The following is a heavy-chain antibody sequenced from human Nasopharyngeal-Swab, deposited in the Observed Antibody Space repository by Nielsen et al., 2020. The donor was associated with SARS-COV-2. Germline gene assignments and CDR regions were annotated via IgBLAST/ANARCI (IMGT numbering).Heavy chain of an antibody. D-gene: IGHD6-13*01. J-gene: IGHJ4*02. CDR2: INHSGST. CDR3: ARGGYISSWGY. V-gene: IGHV4-34*01. Sequence: SETLSLTCAVYGGSFSGYYWSWIRQPPGKGLEWIGEINHSGSTNYNPSLKSRVTISVDTSKNQFSLKLSSVTAADTAVYYCARGGYISSWGYWGQGTLVTVSS. CDR1: GGSFSGYY.